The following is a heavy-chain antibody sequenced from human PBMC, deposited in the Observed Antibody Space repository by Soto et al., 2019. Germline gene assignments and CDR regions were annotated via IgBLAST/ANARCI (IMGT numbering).Heavy chain of an antibody. J-gene: IGHJ3*02. CDR2: TYYRSKWYN. Sequence: SQTLSLTCAISGDSVSSNSAAWNWIRQSPSRGLEWLGRTYYRSKWYNDYAVSVKSRITINPDTSKNQFSLQLNSVTPEDTAVYYCARGKSYDYIWGSYRPTDAFDIWGQGTMVTVS. CDR3: ARGKSYDYIWGSYRPTDAFDI. V-gene: IGHV6-1*01. D-gene: IGHD3-16*02. CDR1: GDSVSSNSAA.